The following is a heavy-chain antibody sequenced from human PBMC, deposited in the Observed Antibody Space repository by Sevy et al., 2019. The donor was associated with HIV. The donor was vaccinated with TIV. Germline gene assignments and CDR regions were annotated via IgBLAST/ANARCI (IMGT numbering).Heavy chain of an antibody. CDR1: GYTFTSYG. V-gene: IGHV1-18*01. Sequence: ASVKVSCKASGYTFTSYGISWVRQAPGQGLEWMGWISAYNGNTNYAQKLHGRVTMTTDTSTSTAYMELRSLRSDDTAVYYCARAGPKYCSGGSCYFDYWGQGTLVTVSS. CDR3: ARAGPKYCSGGSCYFDY. D-gene: IGHD2-15*01. CDR2: ISAYNGNT. J-gene: IGHJ4*02.